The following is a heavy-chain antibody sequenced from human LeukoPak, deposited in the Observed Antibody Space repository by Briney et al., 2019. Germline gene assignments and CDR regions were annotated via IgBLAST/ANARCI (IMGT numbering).Heavy chain of an antibody. V-gene: IGHV4-38-2*01. CDR3: ARISTTVTFDY. CDR1: GYSISSGYY. CDR2: IYHSGST. Sequence: SETLPLTCAVSGYSISSGYYWGWIRQPPGKGLEWIGSIYHSGSTYYNPSLKSRVTISLDTSKNQFSLKLSSMTAADTAVYYCARISTTVTFDYWGQGTLVTISS. D-gene: IGHD4-17*01. J-gene: IGHJ4*02.